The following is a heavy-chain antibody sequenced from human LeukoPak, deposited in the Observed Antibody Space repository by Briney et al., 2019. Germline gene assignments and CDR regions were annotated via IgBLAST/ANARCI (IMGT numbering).Heavy chain of an antibody. CDR1: GYNFTPYW. Sequence: GESLKISCKGSGYNFTPYWIVWVRQMPGKGLEWMGITFPGDSYTIYSPSFQGQVTISVDKSISTAYLQWSSLKASDTAMYYCARRPYSSSWAAYDYWGQGTLVTVSS. J-gene: IGHJ4*02. V-gene: IGHV5-51*01. CDR3: ARRPYSSSWAAYDY. CDR2: TFPGDSYT. D-gene: IGHD6-13*01.